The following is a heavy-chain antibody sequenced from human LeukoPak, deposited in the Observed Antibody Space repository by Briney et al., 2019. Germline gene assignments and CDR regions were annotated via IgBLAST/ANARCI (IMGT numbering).Heavy chain of an antibody. CDR1: GFTFSSYS. D-gene: IGHD3-9*01. V-gene: IGHV3-48*01. CDR3: AKDPGYYDILTGYPY. CDR2: ISSSSSTI. Sequence: GGSLRLSCAASGFTFSSYSMHWVRQAPGKGLEWVSYISSSSSTIYYADSVKGRFTISRDNSKNTLYLQMNSLRAEDTAVYYCAKDPGYYDILTGYPYWGQGTLVTVSS. J-gene: IGHJ4*02.